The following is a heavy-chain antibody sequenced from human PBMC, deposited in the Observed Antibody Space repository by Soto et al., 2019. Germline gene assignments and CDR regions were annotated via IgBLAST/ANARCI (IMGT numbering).Heavy chain of an antibody. CDR2: VYYRGRS. Sequence: SETLSLTCSVSGASISNYYWIWIRQPAGKGLEWIGSVYYRGRSYSKSSVKSRVTISVDTSKNQFSLNLNSVTASDTAVYFCVSQRTSVLTQAYFDYWGPGALVTVSS. D-gene: IGHD2-8*01. CDR3: VSQRTSVLTQAYFDY. J-gene: IGHJ4*02. V-gene: IGHV4-59*04. CDR1: GASISNYY.